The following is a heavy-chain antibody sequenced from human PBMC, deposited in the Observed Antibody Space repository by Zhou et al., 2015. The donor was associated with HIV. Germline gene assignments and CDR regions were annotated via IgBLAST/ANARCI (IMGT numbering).Heavy chain of an antibody. J-gene: IGHJ6*02. CDR3: ARGGTVTRGVIRKMPQFYYYYVMEV. D-gene: IGHD3-10*01. CDR1: GFTFSNYD. CDR2: MNPNSGNT. V-gene: IGHV1-8*01. Sequence: QVQLVQSGAEVKKPGASVKVSCKASGFTFSNYDINWVRQATGQGLEWMGWMNPNSGNTRYAQKFQGRVTMTRNTSINTAYMELSSLRSEDTAVYFCARGGTVTRGVIRKMPQFYYYYVMEVWGQGTTVTVSS.